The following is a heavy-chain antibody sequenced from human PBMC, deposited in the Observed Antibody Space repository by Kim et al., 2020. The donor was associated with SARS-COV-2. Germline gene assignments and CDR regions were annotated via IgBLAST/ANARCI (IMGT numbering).Heavy chain of an antibody. CDR1: GFTLGHSA. CDR2: ISADGGTK. J-gene: IGHJ1*01. CDR3: VRASGWLPRY. D-gene: IGHD6-19*01. Sequence: GGSLRLSCAASGFTLGHSAMHWVRQAPGKGLEWVSLISADGGTKYYADSVKGRFTISIDNSKNSLYLQMNSLRPEDTALYYCVRASGWLPRYWCQGTLVTVSS. V-gene: IGHV3-43*02.